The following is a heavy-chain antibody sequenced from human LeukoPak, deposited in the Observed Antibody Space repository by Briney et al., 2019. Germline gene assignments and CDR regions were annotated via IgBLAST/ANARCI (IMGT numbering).Heavy chain of an antibody. CDR1: GGSISSYY. J-gene: IGHJ4*02. V-gene: IGHV4-34*01. CDR3: ATYGSGSYYNFDY. CDR2: INHSGST. Sequence: SETLSLTCTVSGGSISSYYWSWIRQPAGKGLEWIGEINHSGSTNYNPSLKSRVTISVDTSKNQFSLKLSSVTAADTAVYYCATYGSGSYYNFDYWGQGTLVTVSS. D-gene: IGHD3-10*01.